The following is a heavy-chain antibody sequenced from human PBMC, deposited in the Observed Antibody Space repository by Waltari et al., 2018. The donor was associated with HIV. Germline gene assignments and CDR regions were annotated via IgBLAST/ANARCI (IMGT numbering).Heavy chain of an antibody. CDR2: ISSSSSYI. D-gene: IGHD6-13*01. J-gene: IGHJ4*02. Sequence: EVQPVESGGGLVKPGGSLRLSSAASGLPFRSHSLHRVRQAPGKGLEWVSSISSSSSYIYYADSVKGRFTISRDNAKNSLYLQMNSLRAEDTAVYYCARDPAGPEGGYWGQGTLVTVSS. CDR3: ARDPAGPEGGY. V-gene: IGHV3-21*01. CDR1: GLPFRSHS.